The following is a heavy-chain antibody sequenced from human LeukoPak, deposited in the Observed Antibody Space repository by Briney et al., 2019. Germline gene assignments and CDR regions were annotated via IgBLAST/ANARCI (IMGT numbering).Heavy chain of an antibody. Sequence: PGGSLRLSCAASGFTFSSYGMHWVRQAPGKGLEWVAFIRYDGSNKYYADSVKGRFTISRDNSKNTPYLQMNSLRAEDTAVYYCASAGLTYGSGSYFVYWGQGTLVTVSS. CDR2: IRYDGSNK. D-gene: IGHD3-10*01. V-gene: IGHV3-30*02. CDR3: ASAGLTYGSGSYFVY. CDR1: GFTFSSYG. J-gene: IGHJ4*02.